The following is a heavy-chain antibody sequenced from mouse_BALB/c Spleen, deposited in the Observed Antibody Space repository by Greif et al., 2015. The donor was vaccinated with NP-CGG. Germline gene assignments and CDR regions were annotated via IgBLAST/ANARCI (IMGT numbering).Heavy chain of an antibody. D-gene: IGHD3-3*01. CDR3: GRWGWSKED. CDR2: IVPANGNT. J-gene: IGHJ1*01. CDR1: GFNIKDTY. Sequence: VQLQQSGAELVKPGASVKLSCTASGFNIKDTYMHWVKQRPEQGLEWIGRIVPANGNTKYDPKFQGKATITADTSSNTADLQGRSVACEDTAGCCCGRWGWSKEDGGAGAAVTV. V-gene: IGHV14-3*02.